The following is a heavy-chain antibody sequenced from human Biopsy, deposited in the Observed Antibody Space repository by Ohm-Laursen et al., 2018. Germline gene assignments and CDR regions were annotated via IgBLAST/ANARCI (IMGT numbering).Heavy chain of an antibody. V-gene: IGHV3-21*01. Sequence: SPRLSCAASGFSVSSYDMNWVRQAPGKGLEWISYISETSSHIYDADSVRGRSTVARDIAKNSLYLQLNSLRVEDTAVYYCARDSSRRAREGGMDVWGQGTTVTVSS. CDR1: GFSVSSYD. J-gene: IGHJ6*02. CDR3: ARDSSRRAREGGMDV. D-gene: IGHD6-6*01. CDR2: ISETSSHI.